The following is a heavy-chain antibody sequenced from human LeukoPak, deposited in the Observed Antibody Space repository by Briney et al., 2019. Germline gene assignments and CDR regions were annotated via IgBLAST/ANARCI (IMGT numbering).Heavy chain of an antibody. CDR2: NSYSGST. Sequence: SQTLSLTCTVSGGSISTYYWSWIRQPPGKELEWIGYNSYSGSTNYNPSLKSRVNISVETSKNQFSLKLSSVTAADTAVYYCARAFVWCMDVWGKGTTVTVSA. J-gene: IGHJ6*04. CDR1: GGSISTYY. D-gene: IGHD4/OR15-4a*01. CDR3: ARAFVWCMDV. V-gene: IGHV4-59*01.